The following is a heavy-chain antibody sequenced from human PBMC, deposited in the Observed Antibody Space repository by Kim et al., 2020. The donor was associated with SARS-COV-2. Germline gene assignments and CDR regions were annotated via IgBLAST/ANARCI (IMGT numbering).Heavy chain of an antibody. Sequence: GGSLRLSCAASGFTFSSCAMSWVRQAPGKGLEWVSVISSSGDNTYYADSAKGRFTISRDSSKTTLFLQMNSLRVEDTAVYYCVKRGAGNYWNPAVHWGQGTLVTVSS. CDR1: GFTFSSCA. D-gene: IGHD1-1*01. V-gene: IGHV3-23*01. CDR2: ISSSGDNT. CDR3: VKRGAGNYWNPAVH. J-gene: IGHJ4*02.